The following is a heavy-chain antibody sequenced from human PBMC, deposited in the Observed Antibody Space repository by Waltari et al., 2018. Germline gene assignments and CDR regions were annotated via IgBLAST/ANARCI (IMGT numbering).Heavy chain of an antibody. CDR2: IFYSAST. CDR3: ASQDITGGYFDY. J-gene: IGHJ4*02. CDR1: GASISSDDYY. V-gene: IGHV4-30-4*08. D-gene: IGHD7-27*01. Sequence: QVQLQESGPGLVTPSQTLSLTCTVSGASISSDDYYWSWIRQPPGKGLEWIGHIFYSASTYFNPSLKSRVTMSLDTSKNQFALKLSSVTAADTAVYYCASQDITGGYFDYWGQGTLVTVSS.